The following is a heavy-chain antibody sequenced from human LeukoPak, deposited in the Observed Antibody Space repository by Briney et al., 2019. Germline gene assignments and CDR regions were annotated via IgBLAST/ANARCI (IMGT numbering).Heavy chain of an antibody. CDR3: AKDMYGYYVGPLDS. CDR1: GFTFTTYG. J-gene: IGHJ4*02. V-gene: IGHV3-23*01. CDR2: ISGTGTST. Sequence: GGSLRLSCAASGFTFTTYGMIWVRQAPGKGLEWVSSISGTGTSTYYADSVKGRFTLSRDNSRNTVFLQMNRLRAEDTALYYCAKDMYGYYVGPLDSWGQGTLVTVSS. D-gene: IGHD1-26*01.